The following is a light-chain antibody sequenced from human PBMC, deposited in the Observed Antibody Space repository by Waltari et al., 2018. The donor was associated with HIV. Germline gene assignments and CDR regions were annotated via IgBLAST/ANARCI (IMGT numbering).Light chain of an antibody. CDR3: QQSYNTPWT. CDR2: GAS. V-gene: IGKV1-39*01. Sequence: DIQLTQSPSSLSASVRDRVTITCRASQSIRTHLNWYQQKPGKPPKLLIYGASSFQSGVPARFSGSGSGTDFTLTFNSLQPEDSATYYCQQSYNTPWTFGQGTKVEIK. J-gene: IGKJ1*01. CDR1: QSIRTH.